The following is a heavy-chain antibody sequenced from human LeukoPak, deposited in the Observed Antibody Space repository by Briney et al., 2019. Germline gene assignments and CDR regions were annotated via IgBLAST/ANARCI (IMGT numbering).Heavy chain of an antibody. CDR1: GYTLTELS. J-gene: IGHJ3*02. V-gene: IGHV1-24*01. CDR2: FDPEDGET. D-gene: IGHD1-14*01. Sequence: GASVKVSCKVSGYTLTELSMHWVRQAPGKGLEWMGGFDPEDGETIYAQKFQGRVTFTADTSTNTAYMELSSLTSEDTALYFCAKGATVGKEALDIWGQGSLVTVSS. CDR3: AKGATVGKEALDI.